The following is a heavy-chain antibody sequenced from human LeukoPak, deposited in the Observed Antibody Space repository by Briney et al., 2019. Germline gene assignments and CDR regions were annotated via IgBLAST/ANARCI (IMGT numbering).Heavy chain of an antibody. CDR1: GYTFTSYG. V-gene: IGHV1-18*01. J-gene: IGHJ4*02. D-gene: IGHD3-3*01. Sequence: ASVKVSCKASGYTFTSYGISWVRQAPGQGLEWMGWISAYNGNTNYAQKLQGRVTMTTDASTSTAYMELRSPRSDDTAVYYCARMYYDFWSGYSTTPVDYWGQGTLVTVSS. CDR2: ISAYNGNT. CDR3: ARMYYDFWSGYSTTPVDY.